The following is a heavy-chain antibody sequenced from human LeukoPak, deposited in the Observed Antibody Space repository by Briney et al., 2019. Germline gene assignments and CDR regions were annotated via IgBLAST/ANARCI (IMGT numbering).Heavy chain of an antibody. J-gene: IGHJ5*02. CDR2: INHSRTT. D-gene: IGHD2-15*01. CDR3: ARDVDATSGWFDP. V-gene: IGHV4-34*01. Sequence: SETLSLTFAVYGGSFSGYYWSWIRQPPGKGLEGSGGINHSRTTNYNPSLKSRVTISVDASKNQFSLKLSSVTAADTAVYYCARDVDATSGWFDPWGQGTLVTVSS. CDR1: GGSFSGYY.